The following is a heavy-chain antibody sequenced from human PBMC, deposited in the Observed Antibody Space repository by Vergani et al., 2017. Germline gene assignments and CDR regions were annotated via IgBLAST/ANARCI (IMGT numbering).Heavy chain of an antibody. D-gene: IGHD6-19*01. CDR1: GFTFSSYA. CDR3: ARALEYWYGSGPGY. Sequence: EVQLLESGGGLVQPGGSLRLSCAASGFTFSSYAMSWVRQAPGKGLEWVSGISGSGGSTYYADSVKGRFTISRDNSKNTLYLQMNSLRAEDTAVYYCARALEYWYGSGPGYWGQGTLVTVSS. CDR2: ISGSGGST. V-gene: IGHV3-23*01. J-gene: IGHJ4*02.